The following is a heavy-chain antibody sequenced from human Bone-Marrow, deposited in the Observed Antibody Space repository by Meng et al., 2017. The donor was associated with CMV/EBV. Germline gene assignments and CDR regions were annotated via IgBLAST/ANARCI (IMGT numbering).Heavy chain of an antibody. CDR1: GGSISSSSYY. CDR3: ARDSMYSSGWNYYYYGMDV. D-gene: IGHD6-19*01. V-gene: IGHV4-39*07. J-gene: IGHJ6*02. Sequence: SETLSLTCTVSGGSISSSSYYWGWIRQPPGKGLEWIGSIYYSGSTFYNPSLKSRVTISVDTSKNQFSLKLSSVTAADTAVYYCARDSMYSSGWNYYYYGMDVWGQGTTVTVS. CDR2: IYYSGST.